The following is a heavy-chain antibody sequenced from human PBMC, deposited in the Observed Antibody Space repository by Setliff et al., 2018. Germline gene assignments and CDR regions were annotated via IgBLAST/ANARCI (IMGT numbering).Heavy chain of an antibody. CDR1: GFNFGDYG. CDR3: TRDYGFCSGGSCSYYGMDV. V-gene: IGHV3-49*04. D-gene: IGHD2-15*01. CDR2: IRSKAYGGTT. Sequence: GGSLRLSCTTSGFNFGDYGMNWVRQAPGKGLEWVGFIRSKAYGGTTEYAASVKGRFTISRDDSKSIAYLQMNSLKTEDTAVYYCTRDYGFCSGGSCSYYGMDVWGQGTTVTVSS. J-gene: IGHJ6*02.